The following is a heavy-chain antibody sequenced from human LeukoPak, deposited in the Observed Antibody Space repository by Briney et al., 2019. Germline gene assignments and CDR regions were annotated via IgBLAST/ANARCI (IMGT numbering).Heavy chain of an antibody. Sequence: GGSLRLSCAASGFTFSSYAMSWVRRAPGKGLEWVSAISGSGGSTYYADSVKGRFTISRDNSKNTLYLQMNSLRAEDTAVYYCAKDSAPYYYDSSGPPDYWGQGTLVTVSS. CDR3: AKDSAPYYYDSSGPPDY. D-gene: IGHD3-22*01. CDR2: ISGSGGST. J-gene: IGHJ4*02. CDR1: GFTFSSYA. V-gene: IGHV3-23*01.